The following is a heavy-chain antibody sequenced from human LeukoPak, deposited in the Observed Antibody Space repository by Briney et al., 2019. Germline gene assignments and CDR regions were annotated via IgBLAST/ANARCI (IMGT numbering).Heavy chain of an antibody. V-gene: IGHV4-39*01. Sequence: SETLSLTCTVSGGYISSSSYYWGWIRQPPWKGLEWIGDIYYTGRTYYNSSLKSRLTVSIDTSKNQISVKLASVTAADTAVYYCARRRYYDSTGYLDWGQGTLITVSS. CDR1: GGYISSSSYY. CDR2: IYYTGRT. D-gene: IGHD3-22*01. CDR3: ARRRYYDSTGYLD. J-gene: IGHJ1*01.